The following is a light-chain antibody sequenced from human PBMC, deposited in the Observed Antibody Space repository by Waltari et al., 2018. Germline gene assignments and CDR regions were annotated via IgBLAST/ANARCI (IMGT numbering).Light chain of an antibody. V-gene: IGKV3-20*01. J-gene: IGKJ2*01. CDR3: QLFGSSPPNT. CDR2: GTS. Sequence: EIVLTQSPGTLSLSPGERATLSCRASQSVSSSYLAWYQQKPGKAPRLLIYGTSSRATGIPDRFSGSGSGTDFTLTISRLEPEDFAVYYCQLFGSSPPNTFGQGTKLEIK. CDR1: QSVSSSY.